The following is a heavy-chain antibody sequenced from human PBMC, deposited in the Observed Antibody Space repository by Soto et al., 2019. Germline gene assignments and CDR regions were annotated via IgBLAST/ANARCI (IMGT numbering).Heavy chain of an antibody. V-gene: IGHV1-69*13. CDR2: IIPIFGTA. CDR1: GGTFSSYA. CDR3: ARAVDIVATTQATYYYYGMDV. Sequence: GASVKVSCKASGGTFSSYAISWVRQAPGQGLEWMGGIIPIFGTANYAQKLQGRVTITADESTSTAYMELSSLRSEDTAVYYCARAVDIVATTQATYYYYGMDVWGQGTTVTVSS. J-gene: IGHJ6*02. D-gene: IGHD5-12*01.